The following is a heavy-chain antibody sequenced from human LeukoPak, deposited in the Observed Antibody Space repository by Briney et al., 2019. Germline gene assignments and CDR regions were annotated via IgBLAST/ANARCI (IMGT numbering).Heavy chain of an antibody. CDR3: ARGGVFGATYSWFDP. Sequence: GGSLRLSCAASGFIFSDYYMTWIRQAPGKGLEWLSYISSTDTTMYQADSVKGPFTVSRDDAKNSLYLQMDSLRAEDTAVYYCARGGVFGATYSWFDPWGQGTLVTVSS. V-gene: IGHV3-11*01. J-gene: IGHJ5*02. CDR1: GFIFSDYY. D-gene: IGHD3-3*01. CDR2: ISSTDTTM.